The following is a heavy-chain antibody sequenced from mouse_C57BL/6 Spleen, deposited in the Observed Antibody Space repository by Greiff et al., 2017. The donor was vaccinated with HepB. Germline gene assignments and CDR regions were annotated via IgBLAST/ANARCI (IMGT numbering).Heavy chain of an antibody. D-gene: IGHD3-2*02. Sequence: QVQLKQPGTELVKPGASVKLSCKASGYTFTSYWMHWVKQRPGQGLEWIGNINPSNGGTNYNEKFKSKATLTVDKSSSTAYMQLSSLTSEDSAVYYCASGTAQAWAWFAYWGQGTLVTVSA. CDR1: GYTFTSYW. J-gene: IGHJ3*01. CDR3: ASGTAQAWAWFAY. CDR2: INPSNGGT. V-gene: IGHV1-53*01.